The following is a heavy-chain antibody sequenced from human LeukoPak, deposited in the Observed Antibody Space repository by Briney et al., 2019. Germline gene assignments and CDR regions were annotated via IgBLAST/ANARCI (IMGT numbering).Heavy chain of an antibody. CDR3: AKEYNWILYYYYGMDV. CDR2: ISCDGSNK. V-gene: IGHV3-30*18. D-gene: IGHD1-20*01. J-gene: IGHJ6*02. CDR1: GFTFSSYG. Sequence: GRSLRLSCAASGFTFSSYGMHWVRQAPGKGLEWVAVISCDGSNKYYADSVKGRFTISRDNSKNTLYLQMNSLRAEDTAVYYCAKEYNWILYYYYGMDVWGQGTTVTVSS.